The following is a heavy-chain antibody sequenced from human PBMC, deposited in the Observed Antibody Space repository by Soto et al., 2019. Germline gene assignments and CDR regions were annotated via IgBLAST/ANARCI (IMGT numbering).Heavy chain of an antibody. CDR3: SRSYYDSSGYYYNLRYYYGMDL. J-gene: IGHJ6*02. D-gene: IGHD3-22*01. CDR1: GGSFSGYY. CDR2: INHSGST. Sequence: SETLSLTCAVYGGSFSGYYWSWIRQPPGKGPEWIGEINHSGSTNYNPSLKSRVTISVDTSKNQFSLKLSSVTAADTAVYYCSRSYYDSSGYYYNLRYYYGMDLWRQGTTVTVSS. V-gene: IGHV4-34*01.